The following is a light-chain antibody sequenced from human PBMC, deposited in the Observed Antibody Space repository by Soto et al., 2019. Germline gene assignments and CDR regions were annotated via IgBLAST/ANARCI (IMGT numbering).Light chain of an antibody. Sequence: QSVLTQPPSVSGAPGQRVTISCTGSSSNIGAGYDVHWYQQLPGRAPKLLIYGNTNRPSGVPDRFSGSKSGTSASLAITGLQAEDEADYYCLSFDSSLSVVFGGGTNLTV. J-gene: IGLJ2*01. V-gene: IGLV1-40*01. CDR1: SSNIGAGYD. CDR2: GNT. CDR3: LSFDSSLSVV.